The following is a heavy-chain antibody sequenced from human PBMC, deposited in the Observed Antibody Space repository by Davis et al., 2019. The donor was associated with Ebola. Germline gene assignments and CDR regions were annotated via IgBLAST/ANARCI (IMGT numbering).Heavy chain of an antibody. J-gene: IGHJ5*02. CDR2: IYHSGST. CDR1: GGSISSSNW. D-gene: IGHD6-13*01. CDR3: ARDHSSSWYRGWFDP. Sequence: GSLRLSCAVSGGSISSSNWWSWVRQPPGKGLEWIGEIYHSGSTNYNPSLKSRVTISVDKSKNQFSLKLSSVTAADTAVYYCARDHSSSWYRGWFDPWGQGTLVTVSS. V-gene: IGHV4-4*02.